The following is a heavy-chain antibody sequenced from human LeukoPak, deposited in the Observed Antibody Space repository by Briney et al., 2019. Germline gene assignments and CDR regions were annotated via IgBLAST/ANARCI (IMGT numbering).Heavy chain of an antibody. Sequence: PGGSLRLSCAASGFTISSYSMNWVRQAPGKGLEWVSSISSSSSYIYYADSVKGRFTISRDNAKNSLYLQMNSLRAEDTAVYYCARAGRPISGVATAFDYWGQGTLVTVSS. D-gene: IGHD3-3*01. CDR3: ARAGRPISGVATAFDY. CDR1: GFTISSYS. J-gene: IGHJ4*02. CDR2: ISSSSSYI. V-gene: IGHV3-21*01.